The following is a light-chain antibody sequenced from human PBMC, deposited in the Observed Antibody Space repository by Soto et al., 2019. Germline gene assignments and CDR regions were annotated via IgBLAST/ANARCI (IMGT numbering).Light chain of an antibody. V-gene: IGLV2-8*01. CDR3: NAQADNGKHV. Sequence: QSALTQPPSASGSPGQSVTISCTGNSNDVGHSSFISWYQQHPGKGPKLIIYEVSKRPSGVPDRFSGSKSGNTASLSVSGLQDEDEADYFCNAQADNGKHVFGTGTKLNVL. J-gene: IGLJ1*01. CDR2: EVS. CDR1: SNDVGHSSF.